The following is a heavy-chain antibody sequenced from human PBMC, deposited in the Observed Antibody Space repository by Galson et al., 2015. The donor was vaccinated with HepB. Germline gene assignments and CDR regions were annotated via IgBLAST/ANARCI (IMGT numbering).Heavy chain of an antibody. CDR1: GYTFTSYG. CDR3: ATACGGSCYYYYGMDV. D-gene: IGHD2-15*01. Sequence: SCKASGYTFTSYGISWVRQAPGQGLEWMGWISAYNGNTNYAQKLQGRVTMTTDTSTSTAYMELRSLRSDDTAVYYCATACGGSCYYYYGMDVWGQGTTVTVSS. J-gene: IGHJ6*02. V-gene: IGHV1-18*04. CDR2: ISAYNGNT.